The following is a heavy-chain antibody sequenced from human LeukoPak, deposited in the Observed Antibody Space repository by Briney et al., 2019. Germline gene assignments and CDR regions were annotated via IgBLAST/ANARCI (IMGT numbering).Heavy chain of an antibody. CDR3: ARVTYGSGSYFYYYYYGMDV. J-gene: IGHJ6*02. CDR2: INSYGSST. Sequence: GVSLRLSCAASGFTFSSYWMQWVRQAPGKGLVWVSRINSYGSSTNYADSVKGRFTISRDNSKNTLYLQMNSLRAEDTAVYYCARVTYGSGSYFYYYYYGMDVWGQGTTVTVSS. CDR1: GFTFSSYW. D-gene: IGHD3-10*01. V-gene: IGHV3-74*01.